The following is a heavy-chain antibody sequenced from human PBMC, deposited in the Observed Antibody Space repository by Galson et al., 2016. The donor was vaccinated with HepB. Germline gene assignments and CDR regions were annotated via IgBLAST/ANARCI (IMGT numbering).Heavy chain of an antibody. V-gene: IGHV3-7*01. CDR1: GFTFSSYW. J-gene: IGHJ4*02. Sequence: SLRLSCAASGFTFSSYWMTWVRQAPGKGLEWVANIKRDGSGTNYVDSVKGRFTISRDNAKNTLYLQMNSLTVEDAAVYYCVRGTSDWPGVDYWGQGTLVTVSS. D-gene: IGHD6-19*01. CDR3: VRGTSDWPGVDY. CDR2: IKRDGSGT.